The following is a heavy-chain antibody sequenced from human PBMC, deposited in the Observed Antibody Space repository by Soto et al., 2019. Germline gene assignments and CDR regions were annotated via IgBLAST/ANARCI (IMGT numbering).Heavy chain of an antibody. V-gene: IGHV3-11*01. CDR3: AKGGYYSLFDI. CDR2: ISGSGGRT. D-gene: IGHD3-16*01. CDR1: GFTFSDYY. Sequence: VGSLRLSCAASGFTFSDYYMSWIRQAPGKGLEWVSGISGSGGRTYYADSVKGRFTISRDNSNNTLSLQMHILRVEDTAVYFCAKGGYYSLFDIWGQRTMVTVSS. J-gene: IGHJ3*02.